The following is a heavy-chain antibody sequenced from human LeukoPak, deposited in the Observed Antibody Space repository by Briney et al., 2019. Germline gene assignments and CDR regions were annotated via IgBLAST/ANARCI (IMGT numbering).Heavy chain of an antibody. J-gene: IGHJ5*02. V-gene: IGHV1-8*01. CDR3: ARGHYYGSGSIFRGFYP. CDR1: GYTFTSYD. Sequence: ASVKVSCKASGYTFTSYDINWVRQATGQGLEWMGWMNPNSGNRGYAQKFQGRVTMTWNTSISTAYMELSSLRSEDTAVYYCARGHYYGSGSIFRGFYPWGQGTLVTVS. CDR2: MNPNSGNR. D-gene: IGHD3-10*01.